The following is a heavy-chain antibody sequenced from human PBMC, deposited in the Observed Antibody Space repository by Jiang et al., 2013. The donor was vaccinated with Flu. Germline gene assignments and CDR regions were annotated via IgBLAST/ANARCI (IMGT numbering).Heavy chain of an antibody. CDR3: ARDVPRYSGFDY. CDR1: GFTFSSYS. V-gene: IGHV3-21*01. CDR2: ISSSGTYI. Sequence: GKSLRLSCAASGFTFSSYSMNWVRQAPGKGLEWVSSISSSGTYIYYADSVKGRFTISRDNAKNSLYLQMNSLRAEDTAVYYCARDVPRYSGFDYWGQGTLVTVSS. J-gene: IGHJ4*02. D-gene: IGHD5-12*01.